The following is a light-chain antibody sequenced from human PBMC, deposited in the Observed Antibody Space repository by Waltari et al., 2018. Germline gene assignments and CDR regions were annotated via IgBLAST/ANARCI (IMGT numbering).Light chain of an antibody. CDR3: SSYTTSSAPGV. J-gene: IGLJ1*01. CDR1: DSDVGAYDF. V-gene: IGLV2-14*01. CDR2: EVS. Sequence: ALTQPASVSGSPGQSITISCSGTDSDVGAYDFVSWYQQHPGKAPHLIIYEVSNRPSGISNRFSAAKSGNTASLTISGLQAEDEADYYCSSYTTSSAPGVFGTGTRVTVL.